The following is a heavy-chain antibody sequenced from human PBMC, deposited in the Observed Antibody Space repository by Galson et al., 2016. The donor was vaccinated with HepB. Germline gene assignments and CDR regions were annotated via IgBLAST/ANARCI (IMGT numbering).Heavy chain of an antibody. D-gene: IGHD3-9*01. Sequence: SLRLSCAASGFTFSSYAMSWVRRAPGKGLEWVSAISGGGGVTHYVDAVKGRFTISRDNSKSTLYLQMNSLRAEDTAVYYCAKQLYDMLTGYYPYEYWGQGTLVTVSS. CDR1: GFTFSSYA. CDR3: AKQLYDMLTGYYPYEY. CDR2: ISGGGGVT. J-gene: IGHJ4*02. V-gene: IGHV3-23*01.